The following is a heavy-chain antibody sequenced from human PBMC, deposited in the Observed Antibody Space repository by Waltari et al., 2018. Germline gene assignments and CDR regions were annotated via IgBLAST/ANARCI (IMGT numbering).Heavy chain of an antibody. Sequence: QVQLVQSGAEVKKPGFSVKVSCQASGGTFSSYAISRVRLASGHGLEWMGGIIPIVGTANYAQKFQGRVTITTDESTSTAYMELSSLRSEDTAVYYCARGRIFGVVIQSLDYWGQGTLVTVSS. V-gene: IGHV1-69*05. J-gene: IGHJ4*02. CDR3: ARGRIFGVVIQSLDY. D-gene: IGHD3-3*01. CDR2: IIPIVGTA. CDR1: GGTFSSYA.